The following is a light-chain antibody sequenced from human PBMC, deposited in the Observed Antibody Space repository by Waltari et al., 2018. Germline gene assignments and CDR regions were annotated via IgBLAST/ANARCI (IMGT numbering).Light chain of an antibody. Sequence: QSALTQPASVSGSPGQSITISCTGTSSDVGGYNPVSWYQQHPGEAPKLMIYAVSNRPSGVSNRFSGSKSDNTASLTISGLQAEDEADYYCSSYTSSSFVVFGGGTKLTVL. V-gene: IGLV2-14*03. CDR2: AVS. CDR3: SSYTSSSFVV. J-gene: IGLJ2*01. CDR1: SSDVGGYNP.